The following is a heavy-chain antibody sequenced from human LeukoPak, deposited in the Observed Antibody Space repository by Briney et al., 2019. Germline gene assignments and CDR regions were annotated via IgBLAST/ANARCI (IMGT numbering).Heavy chain of an antibody. Sequence: GASVKVSCKASGYTFTSYGISWVRQAPGQGLEWMGWISAYNGNTNYAQKFQGRVTMTRDTSISTAYMELSRLRSDDTAVYYCARGRTSLPSKPFDYWGQGTLVTVSS. CDR3: ARGRTSLPSKPFDY. V-gene: IGHV1-18*01. D-gene: IGHD1-14*01. J-gene: IGHJ4*02. CDR1: GYTFTSYG. CDR2: ISAYNGNT.